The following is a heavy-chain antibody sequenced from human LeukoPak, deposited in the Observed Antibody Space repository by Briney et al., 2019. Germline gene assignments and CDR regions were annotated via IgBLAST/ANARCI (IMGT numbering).Heavy chain of an antibody. J-gene: IGHJ6*03. CDR1: GGSIGIDDYY. Sequence: TLSLTCTVSGGSIGIDDYYWTWVRQPPGKGLEWIGYIYHRGTTYYNPSLESRVTISVDRSKNQFSLKLSSVTAADTAMFYCARVRDPYYYYMDVWGKGTTVTVSS. CDR3: ARVRDPYYYYMDV. CDR2: IYHRGTT. D-gene: IGHD5-24*01. V-gene: IGHV4-30-2*01.